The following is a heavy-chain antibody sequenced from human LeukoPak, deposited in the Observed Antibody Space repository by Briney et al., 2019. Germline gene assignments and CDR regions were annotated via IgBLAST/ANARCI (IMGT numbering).Heavy chain of an antibody. Sequence: GGSLRLSCAASGFTFSSYEMNWVRQAPGKGLEWVSYISSSGSTIYYADSVKGRFTISRDNAKNSLYLQMNSLRAEDTAVYYCAKDSGSGWYVGYYFDYWGQGTLVTVSS. J-gene: IGHJ4*02. V-gene: IGHV3-48*03. CDR3: AKDSGSGWYVGYYFDY. D-gene: IGHD6-19*01. CDR1: GFTFSSYE. CDR2: ISSSGSTI.